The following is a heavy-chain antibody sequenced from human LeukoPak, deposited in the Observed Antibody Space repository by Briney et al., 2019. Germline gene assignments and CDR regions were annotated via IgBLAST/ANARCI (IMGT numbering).Heavy chain of an antibody. CDR1: AGPIYSYD. V-gene: IGHV4-4*07. CDR3: SRLKFYDTTGYCGGHFMDV. J-gene: IGHJ6*03. Sequence: SETLSLTCTVSAGPIYSYDWSWIRQPPGKGLEWIARLYPSLSPNYNPSLKSRLTMSVDTSKHHFPLTLISVTTADTPGYYCSRLKFYDTTGYCGGHFMDVCGKGITVSVSS. CDR2: LYPSLSP. D-gene: IGHD3-22*01.